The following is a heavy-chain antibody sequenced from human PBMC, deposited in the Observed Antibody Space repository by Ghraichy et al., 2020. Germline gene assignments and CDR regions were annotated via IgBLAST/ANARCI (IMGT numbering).Heavy chain of an antibody. D-gene: IGHD1-26*01. J-gene: IGHJ4*02. CDR2: INHSGST. V-gene: IGHV4-34*01. Sequence: SENLSLTCAVYGGSFSGYYWSWIRQPPGKGLEWIGEINHSGSTNYNPSLKSRVTISVDTSKNQFSLKLSSVTAADTAVYYCARGSRWGGSYLYYFDYWGQGTLVTVSS. CDR1: GGSFSGYY. CDR3: ARGSRWGGSYLYYFDY.